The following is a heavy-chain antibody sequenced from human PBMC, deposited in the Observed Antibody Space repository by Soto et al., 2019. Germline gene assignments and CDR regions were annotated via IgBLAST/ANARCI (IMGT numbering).Heavy chain of an antibody. CDR3: ARDTIAASYYYYGMDV. Sequence: KPSETLSLTCTVSGGSISSGGYYWSWIRQHPGKGLEWIGYIYYSGSTYYNPSLKSRVTISVDTSKNQFSLKLSSVTAADTAVYYCARDTIAASYYYYGMDVWGQGTTVTVSS. V-gene: IGHV4-31*03. CDR1: GGSISSGGYY. CDR2: IYYSGST. D-gene: IGHD6-13*01. J-gene: IGHJ6*02.